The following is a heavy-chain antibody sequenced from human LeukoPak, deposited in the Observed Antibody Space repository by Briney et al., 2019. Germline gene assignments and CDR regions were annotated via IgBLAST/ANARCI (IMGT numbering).Heavy chain of an antibody. D-gene: IGHD5-18*01. CDR1: GYTFTSYG. CDR3: ARVLRGYSYGNFDY. Sequence: SVKVSCKASGYTFTSYGISWVRQAPGQGLEWMGGIIPIFGTANYAQKFQGRVTMTRDTSTSTVYMELSSLRSEDTAVYYCARVLRGYSYGNFDYWGQGTLVTVSS. V-gene: IGHV1-69*05. J-gene: IGHJ4*02. CDR2: IIPIFGTA.